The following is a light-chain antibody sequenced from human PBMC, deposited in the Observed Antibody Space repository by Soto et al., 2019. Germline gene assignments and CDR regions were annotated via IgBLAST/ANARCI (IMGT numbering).Light chain of an antibody. CDR3: SSFTSSTSYV. J-gene: IGLJ1*01. Sequence: QSALTQPASVSGSPEQSIAISCTGTSSDVGSYNSVSWYQQYPGKAPKLMIHDVNNWPSGISDRFSGSKSGNTASLTISGLQAEDEADYYCSSFTSSTSYVFGTGTKLTVL. V-gene: IGLV2-14*03. CDR2: DVN. CDR1: SSDVGSYNS.